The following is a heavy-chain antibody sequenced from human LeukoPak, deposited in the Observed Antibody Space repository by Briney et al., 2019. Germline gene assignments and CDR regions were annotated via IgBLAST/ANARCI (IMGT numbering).Heavy chain of an antibody. CDR3: ESPRGFSYGHFDY. Sequence: SETLSLTCTVSGGSISSSSAYWGWIRQPPGKGLGWIGSIYYSKNTYYNPSLKSRVTISADTSKNQFSLTLGSVSATDTAVYYCESPRGFSYGHFDYWGQGTLVTVSS. J-gene: IGHJ4*02. V-gene: IGHV4-39*01. CDR1: GGSISSSSAY. CDR2: IYYSKNT. D-gene: IGHD5-18*01.